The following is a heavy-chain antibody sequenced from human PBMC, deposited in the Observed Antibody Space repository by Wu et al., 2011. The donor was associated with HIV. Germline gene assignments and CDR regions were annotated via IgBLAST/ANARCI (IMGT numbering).Heavy chain of an antibody. CDR2: ILPMFGST. V-gene: IGHV1-69*06. Sequence: QVQLVQSGGEVKKPGASVKVSCKASGYSFRSYGISWVRQAPGQGLEWMGGILPMFGSTNYARKFQGRVTIIADKSATTVYMELRSLRSEDTAMYYCARSGVLAEYYFYYLNVWGKGTTVTVSS. CDR3: ARSGVLAEYYFYYLNV. CDR1: GYSFRSYG. D-gene: IGHD2-15*01. J-gene: IGHJ6*03.